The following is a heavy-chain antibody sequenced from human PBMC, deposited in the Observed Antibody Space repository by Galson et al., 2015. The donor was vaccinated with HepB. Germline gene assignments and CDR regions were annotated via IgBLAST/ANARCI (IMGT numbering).Heavy chain of an antibody. D-gene: IGHD5-18*01. CDR3: ARDRVQLWSWGSYYYYGMDV. J-gene: IGHJ6*02. V-gene: IGHV3-21*01. Sequence: SLRLSCAASGFTFSSYSMNWVRQAPGKGLEWVSSISSSSSYIYYADSVKGRFTISRDNAKNSLYLQMNSLRAEDTAVYYCARDRVQLWSWGSYYYYGMDVWGQGTTVTVSS. CDR1: GFTFSSYS. CDR2: ISSSSSYI.